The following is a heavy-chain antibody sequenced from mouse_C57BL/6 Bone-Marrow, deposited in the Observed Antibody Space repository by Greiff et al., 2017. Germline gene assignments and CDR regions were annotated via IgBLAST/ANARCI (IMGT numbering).Heavy chain of an antibody. CDR3: ARYYYGSSYGFAY. CDR1: GYTFTTYP. Sequence: QVQLQQSGAELVKPGASVKMSCKASGYTFTTYPIEWMKQNHGKSLEWIGNFHPYNDDTKYNEKFKGKATLTVEKSSSTVYLELSLLTSDYSAVYYCARYYYGSSYGFAYWGQGTLVTVSA. J-gene: IGHJ3*01. D-gene: IGHD1-1*01. V-gene: IGHV1-47*01. CDR2: FHPYNDDT.